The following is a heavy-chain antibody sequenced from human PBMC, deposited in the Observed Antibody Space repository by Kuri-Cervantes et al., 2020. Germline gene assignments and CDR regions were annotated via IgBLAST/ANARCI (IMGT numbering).Heavy chain of an antibody. D-gene: IGHD2-2*01. Sequence: SETLSLTCAASGFTFSSYSMNWIRQPPGKGLEWIGEINHSGSTNYSPSLKSRVTISVDTSKNQFSLKLSSVTAADTAVYYCARRCPFEGVVVPAAKYYCYYYMDVWGKGTTVTVSS. V-gene: IGHV4-34*01. J-gene: IGHJ6*03. CDR3: ARRCPFEGVVVPAAKYYCYYYMDV. CDR2: INHSGST. CDR1: GFTFSSYS.